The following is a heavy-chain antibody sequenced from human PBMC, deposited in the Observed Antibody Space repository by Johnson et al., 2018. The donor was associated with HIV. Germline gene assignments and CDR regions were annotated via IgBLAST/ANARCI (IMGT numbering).Heavy chain of an antibody. CDR3: ARGREGGTYQGGAFDI. J-gene: IGHJ3*02. CDR2: VSFDGSNK. D-gene: IGHD1-26*01. CDR1: GFTFRNYG. Sequence: QVQLVESGGGVVQPGRSLRLSCAASGFTFRNYGMHWVRQAPGKGLEWVASVSFDGSNKYYADSVKGRFTISRDNSKNTLYLQMNSLRAEDRSVYYCARGREGGTYQGGAFDIWGQGTMVTVSS. V-gene: IGHV3-30*03.